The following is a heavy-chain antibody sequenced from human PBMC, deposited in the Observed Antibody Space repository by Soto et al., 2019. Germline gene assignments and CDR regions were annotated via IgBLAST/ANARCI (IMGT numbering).Heavy chain of an antibody. J-gene: IGHJ6*02. Sequence: PGGSLRRSCAASAFTVNHNYMNWVRQAPGKGLEWVSLIFAGGDTYYADPVKGRFTISRDNSKNTLYLQMNSLRVEDTAVYYCAREGMNDWDRYYGMDVWGQGTTVTVSS. CDR2: IFAGGDT. CDR1: AFTVNHNY. CDR3: AREGMNDWDRYYGMDV. D-gene: IGHD3-9*01. V-gene: IGHV3-53*01.